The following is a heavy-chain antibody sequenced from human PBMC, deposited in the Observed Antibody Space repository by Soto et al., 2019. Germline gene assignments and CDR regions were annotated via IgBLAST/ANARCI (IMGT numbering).Heavy chain of an antibody. Sequence: SETLSLTCTVSGGSISSYYWSWIRQPPGKGLEWIGYIYYSGSTNYNPPLRSRVTISVDTPKNQFSLKLSSVTAADTAVYYCARPITGTTDFWFDPWGQGTLVTVSS. CDR1: GGSISSYY. D-gene: IGHD1-20*01. CDR3: ARPITGTTDFWFDP. CDR2: IYYSGST. V-gene: IGHV4-59*01. J-gene: IGHJ5*02.